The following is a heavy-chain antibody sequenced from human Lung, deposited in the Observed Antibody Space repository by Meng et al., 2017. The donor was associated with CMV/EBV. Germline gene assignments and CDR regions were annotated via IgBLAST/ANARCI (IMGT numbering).Heavy chain of an antibody. V-gene: IGHV1-2*02. D-gene: IGHD7-27*01. CDR3: ARDNNWGPDY. CDR2: LHPHRGDT. Sequence: SCPASGYTFPAHYFHWVRPAPGHGLEWMGWLHPHRGDTDYAQQFQGRVTLTRDTSINTGYMELTRLTSDDTAVYYCARDNNWGPDYWGQGTLVTVSS. CDR1: GYTFPAHY. J-gene: IGHJ4*02.